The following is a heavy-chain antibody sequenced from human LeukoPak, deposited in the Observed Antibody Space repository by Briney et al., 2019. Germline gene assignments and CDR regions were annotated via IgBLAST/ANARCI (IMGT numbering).Heavy chain of an antibody. J-gene: IGHJ4*02. CDR2: INQNGSEI. D-gene: IGHD1-14*01. CDR3: ARDPLTQNDY. Sequence: GESLKISCAASGFTFSNYWMSWVRQAPGKGLEWVANINQNGSEIYYVDSVKGRFTISRDNAKNSLYLQMNTLRAEDTALYYCARDPLTQNDYWGQGTLVTVSS. CDR1: GFTFSNYW. V-gene: IGHV3-7*01.